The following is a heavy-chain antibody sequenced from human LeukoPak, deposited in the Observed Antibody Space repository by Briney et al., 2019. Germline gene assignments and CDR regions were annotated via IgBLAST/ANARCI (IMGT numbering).Heavy chain of an antibody. CDR1: GFTFDDYA. CDR3: AKGTMVRGVISGFDY. V-gene: IGHV3-9*03. Sequence: GRSLRLSCAASGFTFDDYAMHWVRQAPGKGLEWVSGISWNSGSIAYADSVKGRFTISRANAKNSLYLQMNSLRAEDMALYYCAKGTMVRGVISGFDYWGQGTLVTVSS. D-gene: IGHD3-10*01. CDR2: ISWNSGSI. J-gene: IGHJ4*02.